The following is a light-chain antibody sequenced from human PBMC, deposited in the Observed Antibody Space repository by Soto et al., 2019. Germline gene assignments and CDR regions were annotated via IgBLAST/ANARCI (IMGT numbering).Light chain of an antibody. V-gene: IGKV1-39*01. Sequence: DIQMTQSPSSLSASVGDRVAITCRASQTIDVYLNWYLQKPGRAPQLLIYAASKLQSGVPSRFSGSGSGTDFTLTISSLQPDDYATYFCQQSYMTPRTFGQGTKVEI. J-gene: IGKJ1*01. CDR2: AAS. CDR1: QTIDVY. CDR3: QQSYMTPRT.